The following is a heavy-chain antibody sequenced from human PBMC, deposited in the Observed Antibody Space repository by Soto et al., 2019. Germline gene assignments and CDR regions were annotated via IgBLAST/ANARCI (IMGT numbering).Heavy chain of an antibody. CDR2: IYPGDSDT. CDR3: ARTRSFTLGFYYDGMDV. V-gene: IGHV5-51*01. D-gene: IGHD6-6*01. CDR1: GYSFASYC. J-gene: IGHJ6*02. Sequence: GEFMRNPCQGSGYSFASYCVGWVRQMTGKDLEWMGIIYPGDSDTRYSPSFQGQVTISADKSLRTAYLQWTSLKASDTALYYCARTRSFTLGFYYDGMDVWGQGTTVTVS.